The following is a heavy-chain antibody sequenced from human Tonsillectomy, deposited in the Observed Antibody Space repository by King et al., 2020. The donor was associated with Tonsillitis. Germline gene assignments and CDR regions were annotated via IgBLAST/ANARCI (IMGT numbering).Heavy chain of an antibody. J-gene: IGHJ3*02. CDR1: GFTFSSYS. Sequence: LVESGGGLVKPGGSLRLSCAASGFTFSSYSMNWVRQAPGKGLEWVSSISSSSSYIYYADSVKGRCTISRDNAKNSLYLQMNSLRAEDTAVYYCASLTGYSSSWDAFDIWGQGTMVTVSS. D-gene: IGHD6-13*01. V-gene: IGHV3-21*02. CDR2: ISSSSSYI. CDR3: ASLTGYSSSWDAFDI.